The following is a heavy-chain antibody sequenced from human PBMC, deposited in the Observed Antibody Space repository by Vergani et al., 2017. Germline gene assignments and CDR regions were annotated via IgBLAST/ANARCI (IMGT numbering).Heavy chain of an antibody. J-gene: IGHJ6*04. D-gene: IGHD3-3*01. V-gene: IGHV3-7*01. CDR3: ARGPDKNTIFGVVISEDV. Sequence: EVQLVESGGGLVQPGGSLRLSCAASGFTFSSYWMSWVRQAPGKGLEWVANIKQDGSEKYYVDSVKGRFTISRDNAKNSLYLQMNSLRAEDTAVYYCARGPDKNTIFGVVISEDVWGKGTTVTVSS. CDR2: IKQDGSEK. CDR1: GFTFSSYW.